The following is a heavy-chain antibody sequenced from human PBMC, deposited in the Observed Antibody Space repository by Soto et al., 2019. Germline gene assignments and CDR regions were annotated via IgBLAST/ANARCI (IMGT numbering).Heavy chain of an antibody. Sequence: EVQLVESGGGLVQPGGSLRLSCAASGFTFSTHSMNWVRQAPGKGLEWISYITSSSVTMYADSVKGRFTISRDNAKNSLYLQMSSLRGEDTAVYFCVGEVGFQLIYWGQGTLVTVSS. CDR3: VGEVGFQLIY. CDR1: GFTFSTHS. J-gene: IGHJ4*02. V-gene: IGHV3-48*01. D-gene: IGHD1-26*01. CDR2: ITSSSVTM.